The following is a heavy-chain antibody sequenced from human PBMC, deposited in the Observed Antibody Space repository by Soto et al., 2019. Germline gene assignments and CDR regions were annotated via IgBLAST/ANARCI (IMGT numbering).Heavy chain of an antibody. V-gene: IGHV4-59*01. CDR1: GGSISGYY. D-gene: IGHD3-22*01. CDR2: IYYSGST. CDR3: ARGPYYFDFDY. Sequence: PSETLSLTCTVSGGSISGYYWSWIRQPPGKGLEWIGYIYYSGSTNYNPSLKSRVTISADTSKNQFSLKLSSVTAADTAVYYCARGPYYFDFDYWGRGTLVTVSS. J-gene: IGHJ4*02.